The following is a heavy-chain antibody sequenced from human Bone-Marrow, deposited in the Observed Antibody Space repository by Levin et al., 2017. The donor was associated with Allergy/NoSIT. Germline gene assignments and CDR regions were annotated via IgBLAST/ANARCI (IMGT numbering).Heavy chain of an antibody. V-gene: IGHV1-69*13. CDR2: IIPIFGTA. D-gene: IGHD5-12*01. J-gene: IGHJ6*02. Sequence: EASVKVSCKASGGTFSSYAISWVRQTPGQGLEWMGGIIPIFGTANYAQKFQGRVTITADESTSTAYMELSSLRSEDTAVYYCARVVSGRYYYYYYGMDVWGQGTTVTVSS. CDR1: GGTFSSYA. CDR3: ARVVSGRYYYYYYGMDV.